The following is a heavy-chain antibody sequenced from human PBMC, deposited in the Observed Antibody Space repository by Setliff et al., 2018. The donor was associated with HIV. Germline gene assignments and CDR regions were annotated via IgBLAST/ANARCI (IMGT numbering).Heavy chain of an antibody. V-gene: IGHV3-21*01. Sequence: PGGSLRLSCAASGFTFSSYSMNWVRQAPGKGLEWVSYISSSSSYTHYADSVKGRFTISRDNAKNSLYLQMNSLRAEDTAVYYCATRVVVAATLAEYDYWGQGTLVTVS. CDR2: ISSSSSYT. CDR3: ATRVVVAATLAEYDY. CDR1: GFTFSSYS. J-gene: IGHJ4*02. D-gene: IGHD2-15*01.